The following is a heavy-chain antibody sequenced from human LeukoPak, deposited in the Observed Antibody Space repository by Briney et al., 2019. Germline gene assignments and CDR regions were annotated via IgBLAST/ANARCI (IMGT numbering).Heavy chain of an antibody. V-gene: IGHV3-21*01. CDR3: ARGLVTATMCSPSLEY. Sequence: GGSLRLSCAAFGFSFSTYSMNWVRQAPGKGVEWVASISSSRSYIYYADSVKGRFTISRDNGKNSLYLQMNSLRAEDTAVYYCARGLVTATMCSPSLEYWGQGTLVTVSS. D-gene: IGHD4-11*01. CDR2: ISSSRSYI. J-gene: IGHJ4*02. CDR1: GFSFSTYS.